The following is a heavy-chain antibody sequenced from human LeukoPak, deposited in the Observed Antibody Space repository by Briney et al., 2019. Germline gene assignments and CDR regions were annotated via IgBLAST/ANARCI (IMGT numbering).Heavy chain of an antibody. CDR2: ISSSSSTI. CDR1: GFTFSSYS. Sequence: QTGGSLRLSCAASGFTFSSYSMNWVRQAPGKGLEWVSYISSSSSTIYYADSVKGRFTISRDNAKNSLYLQMNSLRAEDTAVYYCARYCDTRTVVPAFDYWGQGTLVTVSS. V-gene: IGHV3-48*01. J-gene: IGHJ4*02. CDR3: ARYCDTRTVVPAFDY. D-gene: IGHD2-15*01.